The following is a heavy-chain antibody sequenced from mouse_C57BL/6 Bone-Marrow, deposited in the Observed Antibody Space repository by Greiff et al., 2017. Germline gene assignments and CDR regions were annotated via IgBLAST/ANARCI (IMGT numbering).Heavy chain of an antibody. Sequence: EVQLHQSGPELVKPGASVKISCKASGYTFTDYYMNWVKQSHGKSLEWIGDINPNNGGTSYNQKLKGKATLTVDTSSSTAYMELRSLTSEDSAVYYCARDYSGSRWYFDYWGQGTILTVSS. CDR3: ARDYSGSRWYFDY. CDR2: INPNNGGT. J-gene: IGHJ2*01. CDR1: GYTFTDYY. V-gene: IGHV1-26*01. D-gene: IGHD1-1*01.